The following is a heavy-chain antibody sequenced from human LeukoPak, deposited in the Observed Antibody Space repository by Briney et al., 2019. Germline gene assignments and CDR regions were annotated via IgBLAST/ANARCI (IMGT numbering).Heavy chain of an antibody. D-gene: IGHD1-26*01. CDR2: ISYDGSNK. CDR3: AKDQWELRAMDV. J-gene: IGHJ6*02. CDR1: GFTFSSYG. V-gene: IGHV3-30*18. Sequence: GRSLRLSCAASGFTFSSYGMHWVRQAPGKGLAWVAVISYDGSNKYYADSVKGRFTISRDNSKNTLYLQMNSLRAEDTAVYYCAKDQWELRAMDVWGQGTTVTVSS.